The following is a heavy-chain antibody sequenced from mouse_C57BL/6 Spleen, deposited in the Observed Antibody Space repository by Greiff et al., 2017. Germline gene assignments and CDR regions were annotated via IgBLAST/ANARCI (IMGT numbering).Heavy chain of an antibody. CDR3: TRDGNYWFAY. D-gene: IGHD2-1*01. J-gene: IGHJ3*01. V-gene: IGHV5-9-1*02. CDR1: GFTFSSYA. Sequence: EVHLVESGEGLVKPGGSLKLSCAASGFTFSSYAMSWVRQTPEKRLEWVAYISSGGDYIYYADTVKGRFTLSRDNARNTLYLQMSSLKSEDTAMXYCTRDGNYWFAYWGQGTLVTVSA. CDR2: ISSGGDYI.